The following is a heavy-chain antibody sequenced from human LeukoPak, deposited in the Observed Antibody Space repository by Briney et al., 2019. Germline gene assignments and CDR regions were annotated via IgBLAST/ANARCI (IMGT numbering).Heavy chain of an antibody. CDR3: AQDSHYYYYMDV. J-gene: IGHJ6*03. CDR2: IYTSGST. Sequence: PSETLSLTCTISGASTSSYYWSWIRQPAGKGLEWIGRIYTSGSTNYNPSFKSRVTMSVDTSKNQFSLKLSSVTAADTAVYYCAQDSHYYYYMDVWGKGTTVTVSS. CDR1: GASTSSYY. V-gene: IGHV4-4*07.